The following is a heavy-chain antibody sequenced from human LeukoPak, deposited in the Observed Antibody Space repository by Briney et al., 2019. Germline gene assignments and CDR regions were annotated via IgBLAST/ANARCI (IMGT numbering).Heavy chain of an antibody. Sequence: SETLSLTCAVYGGSFSGYYWSWIRQPAGKGLEWIGRIYTSGSTNYNPSLKSRVTMSVDTSKNQFSLKLSSVTAADTAVYYCAREYCSSTSCQDKWFDPWGQGTLVTVSS. V-gene: IGHV4-4*07. D-gene: IGHD2-2*01. CDR3: AREYCSSTSCQDKWFDP. CDR2: IYTSGST. CDR1: GGSFSGYY. J-gene: IGHJ5*02.